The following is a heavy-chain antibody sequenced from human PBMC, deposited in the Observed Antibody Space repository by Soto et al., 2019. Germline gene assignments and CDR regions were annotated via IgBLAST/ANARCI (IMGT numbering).Heavy chain of an antibody. V-gene: IGHV1-69*02. D-gene: IGHD3-9*01. J-gene: IGHJ3*02. Sequence: GASLKVSCKASGGTFSSYTISWVRQAPGQGLEWMGRIIPILGIANYAQKFQGRVTITADKSTSTAYMELSSLRSEDTAVYYCASSYYDILTGQYDTFDIWGQGTMVTVSS. CDR2: IIPILGIA. CDR1: GGTFSSYT. CDR3: ASSYYDILTGQYDTFDI.